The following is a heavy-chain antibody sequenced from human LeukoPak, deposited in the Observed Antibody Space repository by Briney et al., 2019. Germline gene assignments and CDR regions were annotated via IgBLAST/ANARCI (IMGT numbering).Heavy chain of an antibody. CDR1: GGSISSYY. CDR3: ARIDDFWSGYLFDY. V-gene: IGHV4-59*01. Sequence: SETLSLTCTVSGGSISSYYWSWIRQPPGKGLEWIGYIYYSGSTNYNPSLKSRVTISVDTSKNPFSLKLSSVTAADTAVYYCARIDDFWSGYLFDYWGQGTLVTVSS. J-gene: IGHJ4*02. D-gene: IGHD3-3*01. CDR2: IYYSGST.